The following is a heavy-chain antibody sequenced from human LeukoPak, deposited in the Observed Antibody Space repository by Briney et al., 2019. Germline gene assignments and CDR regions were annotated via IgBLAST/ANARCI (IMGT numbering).Heavy chain of an antibody. CDR2: IYPGDSDT. J-gene: IGHJ4*02. CDR3: ARARRRYISSWHYYFDY. D-gene: IGHD6-13*01. Sequence: ASVKVSCKASGYTFTSYGISWVRQAPGQGLEWMGIIYPGDSDTRYSPSFQGQVTISADKSISTAYLQWSSLKASDTAMYYCARARRRYISSWHYYFDYWGQGTLVTVSS. V-gene: IGHV5-51*01. CDR1: GYTFTSYG.